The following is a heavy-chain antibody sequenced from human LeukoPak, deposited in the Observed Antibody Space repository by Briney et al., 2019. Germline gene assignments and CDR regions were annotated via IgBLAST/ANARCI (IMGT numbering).Heavy chain of an antibody. D-gene: IGHD4-23*01. Sequence: GGSLELSCAASGFTFTDSAMHWVRQASGKGLEWVGRMRNKPNNYATAYAASVKGRFTISRDDSKNTAFLQMNSLETEDTAVYYCTRRPFGGNASPYWYFDLWGRGTLVTVSS. CDR1: GFTFTDSA. V-gene: IGHV3-73*01. CDR3: TRRPFGGNASPYWYFDL. J-gene: IGHJ2*01. CDR2: MRNKPNNYAT.